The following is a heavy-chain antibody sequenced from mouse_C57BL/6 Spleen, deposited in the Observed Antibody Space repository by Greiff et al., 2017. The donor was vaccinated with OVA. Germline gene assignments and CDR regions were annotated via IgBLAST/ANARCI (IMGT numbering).Heavy chain of an antibody. CDR2: ISYDGSN. CDR3: ARRDYGSSYVGYFDV. D-gene: IGHD1-1*01. V-gene: IGHV3-6*01. Sequence: VQLQQSGPGLVKPSQSLSLTCSVTGYSITSGYYWNWIRQFPGNKLEWMGYISYDGSNNSNPSLKNRISITRDTSKNQFFLKLNSVTTEDTATYYCARRDYGSSYVGYFDVWGTGTTVTVSS. CDR1: GYSITSGYY. J-gene: IGHJ1*03.